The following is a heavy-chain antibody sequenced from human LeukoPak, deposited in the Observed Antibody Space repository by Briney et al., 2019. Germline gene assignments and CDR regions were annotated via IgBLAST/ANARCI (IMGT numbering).Heavy chain of an antibody. J-gene: IGHJ4*02. CDR3: ARDHSSWVDY. V-gene: IGHV4-59*01. CDR1: GGSIRSYY. Sequence: SETLSLTCTVSGGSIRSYYWTWIRQPPGKGLEWTGYIYYTGTTNYNPSLKSRVTISVDTSKNQFSLKLSSVTAADTAVYYCARDHSSWVDYWGQGTLVTVSS. CDR2: IYYTGTT. D-gene: IGHD6-13*01.